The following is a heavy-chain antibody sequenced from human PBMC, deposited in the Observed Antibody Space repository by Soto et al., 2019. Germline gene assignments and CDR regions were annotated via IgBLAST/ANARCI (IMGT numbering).Heavy chain of an antibody. CDR1: EPTFITSY. Sequence: VQLVESGGGLVQPGRSLRLSCVASEPTFITSYMSWVRQAPGKGLEWVAVIYTRGTTYYADSVKGRFTISRDTSKNTLYLQMNSMRAEDTARYYCARDHDSNDYGGKSPWSSGLDVWGQGTTVTVSS. D-gene: IGHD4-17*01. CDR2: IYTRGTT. V-gene: IGHV3-66*01. J-gene: IGHJ6*02. CDR3: ARDHDSNDYGGKSPWSSGLDV.